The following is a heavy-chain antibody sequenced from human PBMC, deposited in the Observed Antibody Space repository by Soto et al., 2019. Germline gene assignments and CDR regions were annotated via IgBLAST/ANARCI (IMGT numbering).Heavy chain of an antibody. D-gene: IGHD2-21*02. J-gene: IGHJ4*02. V-gene: IGHV3-23*01. CDR1: GFTFISYA. CDR3: AKGSVVVAAKFDS. Sequence: WGSLRLSCAASGFTFISYAIVFFRHSPVKGLEWVSAISSSGYSTYYADSVKGRFTISRDNSKNTMYLQMNNLRAEDTAVYYCAKGSVVVAAKFDSWGQGTLVTVS. CDR2: ISSSGYST.